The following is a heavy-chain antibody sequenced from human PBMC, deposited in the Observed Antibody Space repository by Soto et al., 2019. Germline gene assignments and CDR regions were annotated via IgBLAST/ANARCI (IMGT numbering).Heavy chain of an antibody. Sequence: GGSLRLSCAASGFTFSSYWMHWVRQAPGKGLVWVSRINSDGSSTSYADSVKGRFTISRDNAKNTLYLQMNSLRAEDTAVYYCASDPALGYDILTGYYTSYYFDYWGQGTLVTVSS. D-gene: IGHD3-9*01. CDR1: GFTFSSYW. V-gene: IGHV3-74*01. J-gene: IGHJ4*02. CDR2: INSDGSST. CDR3: ASDPALGYDILTGYYTSYYFDY.